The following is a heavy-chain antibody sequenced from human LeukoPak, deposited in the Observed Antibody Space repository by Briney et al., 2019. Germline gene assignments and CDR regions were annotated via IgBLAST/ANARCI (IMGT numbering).Heavy chain of an antibody. D-gene: IGHD3-22*01. J-gene: IGHJ5*02. V-gene: IGHV4-59*01. CDR3: ASVYDSSGYSEVST. Sequence: SETLSLTCTVSGGSISSYYWSWIRQPPGKGLEWIGYIYYSGTTNYNPSLKSRVTISVDTSKNQFSLKLSSVTAADTAVYYCASVYDSSGYSEVSTWGQGTLVTVSS. CDR2: IYYSGTT. CDR1: GGSISSYY.